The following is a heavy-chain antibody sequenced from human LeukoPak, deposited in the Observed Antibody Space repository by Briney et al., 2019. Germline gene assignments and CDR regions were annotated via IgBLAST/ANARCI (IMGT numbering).Heavy chain of an antibody. CDR3: ARDSRRILPSD. D-gene: IGHD2-15*01. V-gene: IGHV3-21*01. J-gene: IGHJ4*02. CDR2: ISSSSGYM. CDR1: GFTFSTYT. Sequence: GGSLRLSCAASGFTFSTYTMNWVRQAPGKGPEWVSSISSSSGYMYYADSVKGRFTISRDNSKNTLYLQMNSLRAEDTAVYYCARDSRRILPSDWGQGTLVTVSS.